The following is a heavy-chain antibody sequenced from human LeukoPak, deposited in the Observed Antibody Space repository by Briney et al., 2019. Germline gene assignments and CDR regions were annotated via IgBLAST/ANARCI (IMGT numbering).Heavy chain of an antibody. CDR3: ARDTRINWV. V-gene: IGHV3-49*03. Sequence: GGSLRLSCTASGFTFGDYAMSWFRQAPGKGLEWVGFIRSKAYGGTTEYAASVKGRFTISRDNSKNTLYLQMNSLRAEDTAVYYCARDTRINWVWGQGTLVTVSS. CDR2: IRSKAYGGTT. J-gene: IGHJ4*02. D-gene: IGHD1-1*01. CDR1: GFTFGDYA.